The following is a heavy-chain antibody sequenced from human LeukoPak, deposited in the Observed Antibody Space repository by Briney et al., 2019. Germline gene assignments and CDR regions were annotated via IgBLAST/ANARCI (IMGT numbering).Heavy chain of an antibody. CDR2: VFHSGST. Sequence: PSETLSLTCTVSGDSISNYYWTWIRQPPGKGLEWIGYVFHSGSTNYSPSLDSRVTISLDTSKNQFSLTLSSLTAADTAVYYCARGPARYHFDYWGQGSLVTVSP. D-gene: IGHD2-2*01. V-gene: IGHV4-59*01. CDR3: ARGPARYHFDY. CDR1: GDSISNYY. J-gene: IGHJ4*02.